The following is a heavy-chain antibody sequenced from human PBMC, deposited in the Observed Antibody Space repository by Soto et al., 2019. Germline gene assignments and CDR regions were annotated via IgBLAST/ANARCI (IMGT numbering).Heavy chain of an antibody. J-gene: IGHJ6*02. CDR1: GGTFTNYA. CDR2: IIPIFGTP. Sequence: SVKVSCKASGGTFTNYAFSWVRQAPGQGLEWMGGIIPIFGTPDYAQKFQGRVTITADESTRTASMELSSLRSDDTAVYYCARERSVGYCITTTCPKPFYYYVMDVWGQVTTDTVS. D-gene: IGHD2-2*01. V-gene: IGHV1-69*13. CDR3: ARERSVGYCITTTCPKPFYYYVMDV.